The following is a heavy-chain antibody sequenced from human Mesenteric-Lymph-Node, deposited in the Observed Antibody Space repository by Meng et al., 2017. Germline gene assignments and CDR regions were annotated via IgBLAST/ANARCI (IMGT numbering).Heavy chain of an antibody. Sequence: GSLRLSCTVSGGSISSSDYYWGWIRQPPGKGLEWIGSIYHSGSTYYNPSLKSRVTISVDTSKNQFSLKLSSVTAADTAVYYCARAGYGSYYLVDYWGQGTLVTVSS. V-gene: IGHV4-39*07. CDR2: IYHSGST. CDR3: ARAGYGSYYLVDY. J-gene: IGHJ4*02. CDR1: GGSISSSDYY. D-gene: IGHD1-26*01.